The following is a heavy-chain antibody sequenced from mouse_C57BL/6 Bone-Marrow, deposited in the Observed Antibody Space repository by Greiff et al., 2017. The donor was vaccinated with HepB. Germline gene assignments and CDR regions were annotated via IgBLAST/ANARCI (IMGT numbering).Heavy chain of an antibody. CDR1: GYSFTSYY. V-gene: IGHV1-66*01. Sequence: QVQLKESGPELVKPGASVKISCKASGYSFTSYYIHWVKQMPGQGLEWIGWIYPGSGNTKYNEKFKGKATLTADTSSSTAYMQLSSLTSEDSAVYYCAKTMVTTGPFDYWGQGTTLTVSS. D-gene: IGHD2-2*01. CDR2: IYPGSGNT. J-gene: IGHJ2*01. CDR3: AKTMVTTGPFDY.